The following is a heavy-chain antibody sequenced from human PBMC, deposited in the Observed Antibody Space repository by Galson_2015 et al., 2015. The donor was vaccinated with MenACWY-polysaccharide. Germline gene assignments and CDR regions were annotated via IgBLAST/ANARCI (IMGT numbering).Heavy chain of an antibody. CDR3: ATLQSSGSYYFDY. V-gene: IGHV1-8*01. J-gene: IGHJ4*02. CDR2: MNPNSGNT. D-gene: IGHD1-26*01. CDR1: GYTFTSYD. Sequence: SVKVSCKASGYTFTSYDINWVRQATGQGLEWMGWMNPNSGNTGYAQKFQGRVTMTRNTSISTAYMELSSLRSEDTAVYYCATLQSSGSYYFDYWGQGTLVTVSS.